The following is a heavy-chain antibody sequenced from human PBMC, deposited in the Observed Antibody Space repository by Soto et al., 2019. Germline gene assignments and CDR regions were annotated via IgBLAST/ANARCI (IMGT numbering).Heavy chain of an antibody. D-gene: IGHD2-8*01. J-gene: IGHJ6*02. Sequence: GGSLRLSCAASGFTFSSYGMHWVRQAPGKGLEWVAVISYDGSNKYYADSVKGRFTISRDNSKNTLYLQMNSLRAEDTAVYYCAKDNEDHYYYYGMDVWGQGTTVTVSS. V-gene: IGHV3-30*18. CDR1: GFTFSSYG. CDR2: ISYDGSNK. CDR3: AKDNEDHYYYYGMDV.